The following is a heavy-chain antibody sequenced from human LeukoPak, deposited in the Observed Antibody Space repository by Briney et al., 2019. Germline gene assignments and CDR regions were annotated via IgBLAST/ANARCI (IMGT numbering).Heavy chain of an antibody. V-gene: IGHV1-46*01. CDR2: INPSGGST. CDR3: ARGAAPRMGATRPDY. D-gene: IGHD1-26*01. J-gene: IGHJ4*02. CDR1: GYTFTSYY. Sequence: ASVKVSCKASGYTFTSYYMHWVRQAPGQGLEWMGIINPSGGSTSYAQKFQGRVTMTRDMFTSTVYMELSSLRSGDTAVYYCARGAAPRMGATRPDYWGQGTLVTVSS.